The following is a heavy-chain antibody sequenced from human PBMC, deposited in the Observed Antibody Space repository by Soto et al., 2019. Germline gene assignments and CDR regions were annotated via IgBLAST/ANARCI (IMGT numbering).Heavy chain of an antibody. Sequence: PSETLSLTCVVSGGSITSYHWSWIRQFPGKGLEWIAYTAYTGNTNYNPSLKSRVTISIDRSKNQFSLNLSSVTATDTAVYYCARASGYCSGGTCFPFDYWGRGTLVTVSS. V-gene: IGHV4-59*12. CDR2: TAYTGNT. CDR1: GGSITSYH. D-gene: IGHD2-15*01. CDR3: ARASGYCSGGTCFPFDY. J-gene: IGHJ4*02.